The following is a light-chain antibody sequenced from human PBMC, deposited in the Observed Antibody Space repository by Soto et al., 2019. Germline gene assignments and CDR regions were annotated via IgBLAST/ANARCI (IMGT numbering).Light chain of an antibody. V-gene: IGKV1-27*01. CDR1: QGISNY. CDR2: TAS. Sequence: DIQMTQSPSSLSASVGDRVTITCRASQGISNYLAGYQQKPGKVPKLLIYTASTLQSGVPSRFSGSGSGTDFTLTIISLQPEDVTTYYCQKYNGAPQTFGQGTKVEIK. J-gene: IGKJ1*01. CDR3: QKYNGAPQT.